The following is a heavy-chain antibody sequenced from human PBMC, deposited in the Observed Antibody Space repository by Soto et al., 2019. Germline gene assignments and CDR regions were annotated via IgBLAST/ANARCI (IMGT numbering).Heavy chain of an antibody. V-gene: IGHV3-30-3*01. Sequence: GGSLRLSCAASGFTFSSYAMHWVRQAPGKGLEWVAVISYDGSNKYYADSVKGRFTISRDNSKNTLYLQMNSLRAEDTAVYYCARDRLEEGSSGWYWRSYYYGMDVWGQGTRVTVSS. D-gene: IGHD6-19*01. CDR2: ISYDGSNK. CDR3: ARDRLEEGSSGWYWRSYYYGMDV. CDR1: GFTFSSYA. J-gene: IGHJ6*02.